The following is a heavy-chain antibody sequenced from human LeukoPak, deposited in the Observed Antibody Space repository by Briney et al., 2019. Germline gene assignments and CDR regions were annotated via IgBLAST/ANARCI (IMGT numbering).Heavy chain of an antibody. J-gene: IGHJ4*02. CDR3: AKDIGEGGQWAFNY. V-gene: IGHV3-30*18. Sequence: GGSLRLSCAASGFTFRSYGMHWVRQAPGKGLEWVAVISYDGGNKYYADSVKGRCTISRDNSKNTLYLQMNSLRTEDTAVYYWAKDIGEGGQWAFNYWGQGTLVTVSS. CDR1: GFTFRSYG. D-gene: IGHD3-10*01. CDR2: ISYDGGNK.